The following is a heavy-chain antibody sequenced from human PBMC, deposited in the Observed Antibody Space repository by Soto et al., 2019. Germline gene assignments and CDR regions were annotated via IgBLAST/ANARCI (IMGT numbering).Heavy chain of an antibody. CDR3: AKLYDFWSGYYLPNYYYYMDV. CDR1: GFTFSSYG. Sequence: GGSLRLSCAASGFTFSSYGMHWVRQAPGKGLEWVAVISYDGSNKYYADSVKGRFTISRYNSKNTLYLQMNSLRAEDTAVYYCAKLYDFWSGYYLPNYYYYMDVWGKGTTVTVSS. D-gene: IGHD3-3*01. J-gene: IGHJ6*03. V-gene: IGHV3-30*18. CDR2: ISYDGSNK.